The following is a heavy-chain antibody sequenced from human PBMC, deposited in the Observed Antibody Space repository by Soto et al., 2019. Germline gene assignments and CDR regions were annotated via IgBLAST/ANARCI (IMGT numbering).Heavy chain of an antibody. CDR2: IMPFFGSG. J-gene: IGHJ4*02. Sequence: QVYLVQSGAEVKKPGSSVKVSCKALRGTFTNYAFSWVRQAPGQGLEWMGGIMPFFGSGNYAQKFQGRINITAEESTKSVYLELNSLRSEDTAVYYCARDRAGYYSHFVYWGQGTLVTVSS. CDR1: RGTFTNYA. V-gene: IGHV1-69*01. CDR3: ARDRAGYYSHFVY. D-gene: IGHD3-22*01.